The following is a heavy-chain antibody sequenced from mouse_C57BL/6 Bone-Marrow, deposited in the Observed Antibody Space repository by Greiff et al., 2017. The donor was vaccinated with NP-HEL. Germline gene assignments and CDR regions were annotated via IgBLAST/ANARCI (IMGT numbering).Heavy chain of an antibody. D-gene: IGHD1-1*01. CDR1: GYTFTDYY. Sequence: VHVKQSGPVLVKPGASVKMSCKASGYTFTDYYMNWVKQSHGKSLEWIGVINPYNGGTSYNQKFKGKATLTVDKSASTAYMERNSLTSEDSAVYYCARVTTVVAYYFDYWGQGTTLTVSS. CDR3: ARVTTVVAYYFDY. J-gene: IGHJ2*01. V-gene: IGHV1-19*01. CDR2: INPYNGGT.